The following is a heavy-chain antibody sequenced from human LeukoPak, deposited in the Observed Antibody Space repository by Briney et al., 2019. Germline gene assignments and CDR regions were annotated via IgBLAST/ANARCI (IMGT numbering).Heavy chain of an antibody. V-gene: IGHV3-30*04. D-gene: IGHD3-3*01. CDR2: ISYDGSNK. CDR1: GFTFSSYA. J-gene: IGHJ4*02. CDR3: ARGFLEWLFDLDY. Sequence: GGSLRLSCAASGFTFSSYAMHWVRQAPGKGLEWVAVISYDGSNKYYADSVKGRFTISRDNSKNTLYLQMNSLRAEDTAVYYCARGFLEWLFDLDYWGQGTLVTVSS.